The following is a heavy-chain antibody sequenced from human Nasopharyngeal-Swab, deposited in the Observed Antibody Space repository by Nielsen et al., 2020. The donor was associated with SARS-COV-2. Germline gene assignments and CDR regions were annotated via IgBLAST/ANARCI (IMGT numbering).Heavy chain of an antibody. CDR2: IYYSGST. D-gene: IGHD2-15*01. CDR3: ARAGGYCSGGSCRRHYYFDY. J-gene: IGHJ4*02. Sequence: WIRQPPGKGLEWIGYIYYSGSTYYNPSLKSRVTISVDTSKNQFSLKLSSVTAADTAVYYSARAGGYCSGGSCRRHYYFDYWGQGTLVTVSS. V-gene: IGHV4-31*02.